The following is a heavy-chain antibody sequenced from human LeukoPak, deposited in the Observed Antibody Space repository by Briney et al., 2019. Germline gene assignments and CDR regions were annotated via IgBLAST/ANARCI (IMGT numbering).Heavy chain of an antibody. CDR3: ARGYYYGSGRIPLDI. D-gene: IGHD3-10*01. CDR1: GFTFSSYD. V-gene: IGHV3-13*01. J-gene: IGHJ3*02. CDR2: IGTAGDT. Sequence: GGSLRLSCAASGFTFSSYDMHWVRQATGKGLEWVSAIGTAGDTYYPGSVKGRFTISRENAKNSLYLQMNSLRAGDTAVYYCARGYYYGSGRIPLDIWGQGTMVTVSS.